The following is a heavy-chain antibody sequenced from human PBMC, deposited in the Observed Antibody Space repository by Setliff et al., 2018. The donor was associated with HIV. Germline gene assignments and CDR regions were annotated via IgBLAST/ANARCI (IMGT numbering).Heavy chain of an antibody. CDR1: GDSIKGPW. J-gene: IGHJ3*01. V-gene: IGHV4-59*11. CDR3: ARHNYGTTACYGVVV. D-gene: IGHD2-2*01. CDR2: IHYTGTT. Sequence: SETLSLTCTVSGDSIKGPWWWSWIRQSPGKGLEWTGNIHYTGTTHYNPSLKSRVTMSVDTSKNNVSLKLSSVTAADTAVYYCARHNYGTTACYGVVVWGQGTMVTVSS.